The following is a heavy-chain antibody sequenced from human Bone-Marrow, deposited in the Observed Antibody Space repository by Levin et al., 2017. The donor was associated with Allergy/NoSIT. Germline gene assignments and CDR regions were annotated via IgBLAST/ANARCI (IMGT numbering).Heavy chain of an antibody. Sequence: ASVKVSCKASGYTFTRYGLTWVRQAPGQGLEWMGWISGYNGNTNYAQKFQGRVTMTTDTSTSTAFMELRSLRSDDTAVYYCARDLVGATKHFDYWGLGTLVTVSS. CDR2: ISGYNGNT. V-gene: IGHV1-18*01. CDR3: ARDLVGATKHFDY. CDR1: GYTFTRYG. J-gene: IGHJ4*02. D-gene: IGHD1-26*01.